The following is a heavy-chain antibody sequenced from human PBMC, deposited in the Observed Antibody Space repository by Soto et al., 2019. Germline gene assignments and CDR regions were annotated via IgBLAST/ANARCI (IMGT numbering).Heavy chain of an antibody. CDR3: ARGGADFPYFDY. Sequence: GGSLRLSCAASGFTFSSYGMHWVRQAPGKGLEWVAVIWYDGSNKYYADSVKGRFTISRDNSKNTLYLQMNSLRAEDTAVYYCARGGADFPYFDYWGQGTLVTVSS. V-gene: IGHV3-33*01. CDR1: GFTFSSYG. J-gene: IGHJ4*02. D-gene: IGHD3-3*01. CDR2: IWYDGSNK.